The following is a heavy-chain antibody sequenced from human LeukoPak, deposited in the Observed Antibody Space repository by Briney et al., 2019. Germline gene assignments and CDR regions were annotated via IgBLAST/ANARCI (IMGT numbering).Heavy chain of an antibody. J-gene: IGHJ5*02. Sequence: GSLRLSCAASGFTFSSYWMSWVRQVPGKGLEWIGSIHYSGSTYYNPSLESRVTISVDTSKNQFSLKLSSVTAADTAVYYCARHGVRQWLANWFDPWGQGTLVTVSS. CDR2: IHYSGST. D-gene: IGHD6-19*01. CDR3: ARHGVRQWLANWFDP. CDR1: GFTFSSYW. V-gene: IGHV4-39*01.